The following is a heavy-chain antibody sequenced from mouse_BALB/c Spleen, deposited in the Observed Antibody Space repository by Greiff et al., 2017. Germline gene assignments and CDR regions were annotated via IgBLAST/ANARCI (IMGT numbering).Heavy chain of an antibody. J-gene: IGHJ4*01. CDR1: GFTFSSYT. CDR3: ARHRYDEYYYAIDY. D-gene: IGHD2-14*01. V-gene: IGHV5-12-2*01. CDR2: ISNGGGST. Sequence: EVQGVESGGGLVQPGGSLKLSCAASGFTFSSYTMSWVRQTPEKRLEWVAYISNGGGSTYYPDTVKGRFTISRDNAKNTLYLQMSSLKSEDTAMYYCARHRYDEYYYAIDYWGQGTSVTVSS.